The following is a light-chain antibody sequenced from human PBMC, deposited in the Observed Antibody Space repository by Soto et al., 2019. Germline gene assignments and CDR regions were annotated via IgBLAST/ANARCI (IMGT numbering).Light chain of an antibody. CDR2: GAS. CDR1: QSIRTN. CDR3: QQYFNWPLTWT. V-gene: IGKV3-15*01. Sequence: ELVLTQSPATLSVSAGGTVTLSCRASQSIRTNVAWYQQIPGQAPRLLVYGASTRATGVPARFSGSGSGIEFTLTISSLQSEDSAFYYCQQYFNWPLTWTFGPGTKVDIK. J-gene: IGKJ3*01.